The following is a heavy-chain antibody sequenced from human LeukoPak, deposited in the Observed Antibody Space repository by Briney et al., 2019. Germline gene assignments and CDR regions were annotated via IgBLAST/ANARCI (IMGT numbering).Heavy chain of an antibody. CDR1: GFTFISYG. CDR3: AKGGGYEAQYYYYYLDV. D-gene: IGHD5-12*01. J-gene: IGHJ6*03. CDR2: IRYDGSNK. V-gene: IGHV3-30*02. Sequence: PGGSLRLSCAASGFTFISYGMHWVRQAPGKGLEWVAFIRYDGSNKYYADSVKGRFTISRDNSKNTPYLQMKSLRAEDTAVYYCAKGGGYEAQYYYYYLDVWGKGTTVTISS.